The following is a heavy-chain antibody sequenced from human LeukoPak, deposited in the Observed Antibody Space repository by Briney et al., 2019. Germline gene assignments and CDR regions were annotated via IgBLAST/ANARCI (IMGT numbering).Heavy chain of an antibody. CDR2: INPNSGGT. V-gene: IGHV1-2*02. CDR1: GYTLTDYY. D-gene: IGHD3-10*01. CDR3: ARARNRGEGGYDI. J-gene: IGHJ3*02. Sequence: ASVMVSCKSSGYTLTDYYLHWVRQAPGQGLEWMGWINPNSGGTKFAQKFEGRVALTRDTSISTVYMDLNGLRVDDTALYYCARARNRGEGGYDIWGQGTMVTVYS.